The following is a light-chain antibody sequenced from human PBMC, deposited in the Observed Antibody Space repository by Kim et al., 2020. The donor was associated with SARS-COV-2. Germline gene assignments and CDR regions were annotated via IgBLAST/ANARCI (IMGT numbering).Light chain of an antibody. Sequence: VGISFTGCSSNIGAGYDVHWYNQQPATTPTVFIYRDVKRPSGVPGRFSGSRSGPSASLVISGLQVDDEGDYYCQSYDTRVSGSVFGGGTQLTVL. CDR1: SSNIGAGYD. V-gene: IGLV1-40*01. CDR3: QSYDTRVSGSV. CDR2: RDV. J-gene: IGLJ3*02.